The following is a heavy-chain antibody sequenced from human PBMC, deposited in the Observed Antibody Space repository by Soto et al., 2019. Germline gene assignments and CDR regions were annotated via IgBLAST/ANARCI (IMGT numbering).Heavy chain of an antibody. CDR1: GGTFSTYT. V-gene: IGHV1-69*08. Sequence: QVQLVQSGAEVKKPGSSVKVSCKASGGTFSTYTITWVRQAPGQGLEWMGRIIPIIGIINYAQKFQGRVTISADKLTGRAYRELTGLRADDTAVYYCAGDPDSHYNDSHASSYPWGQGTLVTVSS. CDR2: IIPIIGII. J-gene: IGHJ5*02. CDR3: AGDPDSHYNDSHASSYP. D-gene: IGHD4-4*01.